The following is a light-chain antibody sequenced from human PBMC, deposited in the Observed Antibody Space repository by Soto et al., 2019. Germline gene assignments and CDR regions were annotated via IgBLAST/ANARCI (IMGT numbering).Light chain of an antibody. J-gene: IGLJ3*02. Sequence: QSVLTQPASVSGSPGQSITISCIGTSNDISPYNYVSWYLHHPGQAPQLLIYDVHNRPSGISARFSGSKSGNTASLTVSGLQAEDEANYYCSSIRVSGSSSTSWVFGGGTKVTVL. CDR1: SNDISPYNY. V-gene: IGLV2-14*01. CDR2: DVH. CDR3: SSIRVSGSSSTSWV.